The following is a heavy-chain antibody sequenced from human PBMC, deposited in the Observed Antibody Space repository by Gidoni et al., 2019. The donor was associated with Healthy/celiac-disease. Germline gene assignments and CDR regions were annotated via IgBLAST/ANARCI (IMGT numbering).Heavy chain of an antibody. CDR3: ARDRNEGDDFWSGLDGAFDI. Sequence: QVQLVESGGGVVQPGRSLRLSWAASGFTFSSYALHWCRQAPGKGLEWVAVISYDGSNKYYADSVKGRFTISRDNSKNTLYLQMNSLRAEDTAVYYCARDRNEGDDFWSGLDGAFDIWGQGTMVTVSS. V-gene: IGHV3-30-3*01. J-gene: IGHJ3*02. CDR2: ISYDGSNK. CDR1: GFTFSSYA. D-gene: IGHD3-3*01.